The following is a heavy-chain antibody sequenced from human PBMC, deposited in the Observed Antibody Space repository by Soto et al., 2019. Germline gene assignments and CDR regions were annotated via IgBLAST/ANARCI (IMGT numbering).Heavy chain of an antibody. CDR3: AREITIFGVAHNWFDP. J-gene: IGHJ5*02. Sequence: ASVKLSCKASGYTFTTYVIIWVRQAPGQGLEWMGWISAYNGNTNYAQKLQGRVTMTTDTSTSTAYMELRSLRSDDTAVYYCAREITIFGVAHNWFDPWGQGTLVTVSS. V-gene: IGHV1-18*01. CDR1: GYTFTTYV. CDR2: ISAYNGNT. D-gene: IGHD3-3*01.